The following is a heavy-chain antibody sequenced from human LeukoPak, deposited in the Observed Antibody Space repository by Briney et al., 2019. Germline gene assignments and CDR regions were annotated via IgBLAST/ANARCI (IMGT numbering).Heavy chain of an antibody. D-gene: IGHD2-8*01. CDR2: ISDTGGST. V-gene: IGHV3-23*01. CDR1: GFTFSSYA. J-gene: IGHJ4*02. CDR3: AKDTSIGRYCTNGVCSPFVY. Sequence: RGSLSPSCAASGFTFSSYAMTWVRQAPGKGLEWVSAISDTGGSTYDADSVKGRFTISRDNSKNTLYLHMNSLRAEDTAVYYCAKDTSIGRYCTNGVCSPFVYWGPEPLVTVSS.